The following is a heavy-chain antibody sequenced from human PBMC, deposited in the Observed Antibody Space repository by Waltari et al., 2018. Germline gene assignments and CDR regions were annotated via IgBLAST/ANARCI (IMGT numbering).Heavy chain of an antibody. D-gene: IGHD6-19*01. V-gene: IGHV3-9*03. CDR3: AKEQGSGWYYFDY. J-gene: IGHJ4*02. CDR1: GFTFDDYA. CDR2: ISWNSGSI. Sequence: EVQLVESGGGLVQPGRSLRLSCAASGFTFDDYAMHWVRQAPGKGLEWVSGISWNSGSIGYADSVKGRFTISRDNAQNSLYLQMNSLRAEDMALYYCAKEQGSGWYYFDYWGQGTLVTVSS.